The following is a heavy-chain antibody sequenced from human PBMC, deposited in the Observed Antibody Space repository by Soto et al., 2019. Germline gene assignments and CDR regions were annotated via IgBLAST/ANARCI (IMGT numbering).Heavy chain of an antibody. CDR1: GYRFSSYW. CDR3: ARHPAYKVDNHGYYFDY. V-gene: IGHV5-51*01. D-gene: IGHD3-10*01. CDR2: IYPDDSDT. J-gene: IGHJ4*02. Sequence: RGSLKISCKGSGYRFSSYWIGWVRQRPGKGLEWMGIIYPDDSDTRYSPSFQGQVTISVDDSLSTAYLQWSSLKASDTAMYYCARHPAYKVDNHGYYFDYWGQGTLVTAPQ.